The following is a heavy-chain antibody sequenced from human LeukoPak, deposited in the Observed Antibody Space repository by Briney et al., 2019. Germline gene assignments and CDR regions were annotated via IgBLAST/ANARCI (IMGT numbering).Heavy chain of an antibody. CDR3: AREGGYCYGGTCRYFDY. CDR2: VNAESTDI. CDR1: GFSFSRYA. Sequence: GGSLRLSCAASGFSFSRYAMNWVRQAPGKGLEWVAYVNAESTDILYADSVRGRFTISRDNAKNSLYLQMNSLRAEDTAVYYCAREGGYCYGGTCRYFDYWGQGTLVTVSS. J-gene: IGHJ4*02. D-gene: IGHD2-15*01. V-gene: IGHV3-21*05.